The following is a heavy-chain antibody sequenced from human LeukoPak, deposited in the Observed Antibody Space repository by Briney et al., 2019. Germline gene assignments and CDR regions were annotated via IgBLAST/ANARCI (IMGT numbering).Heavy chain of an antibody. V-gene: IGHV3-21*01. D-gene: IGHD3-16*01. CDR1: GFTLSSYS. Sequence: PGGSLRLSCVASGFTLSSYSMNWVRQAPGKGLEWVSSISSSSSYIYYADSVKGRFTISRDNAKNSLYLQMNSLRAEDTAVYYCARDWGEYYFDYWGQGTLVTVSS. CDR3: ARDWGEYYFDY. J-gene: IGHJ4*02. CDR2: ISSSSSYI.